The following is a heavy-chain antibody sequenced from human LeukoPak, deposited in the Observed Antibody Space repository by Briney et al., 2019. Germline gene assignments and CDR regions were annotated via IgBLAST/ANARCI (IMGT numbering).Heavy chain of an antibody. CDR2: INPNSGGT. CDR1: GYTFTGYY. V-gene: IGHV1-2*02. Sequence: ASVKVSCKASGYTFTGYYMHWVRQAPRQGLEWMGWINPNSGGTNYAQKFQGRVTMTRDTSISTAYMELSRLRSDDTAVYYCARSSDDSSGLANWFDPWGQGTLVTVSS. J-gene: IGHJ5*02. D-gene: IGHD3-22*01. CDR3: ARSSDDSSGLANWFDP.